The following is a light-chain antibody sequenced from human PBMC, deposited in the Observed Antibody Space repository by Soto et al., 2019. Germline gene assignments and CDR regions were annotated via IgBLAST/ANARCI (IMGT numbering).Light chain of an antibody. CDR1: SGHSSYA. CDR3: QTWGTGIHVV. J-gene: IGLJ2*01. V-gene: IGLV4-69*01. Sequence: QLVLTQSPSASASLGASVKLTCTLSSGHSSYAIAWHQQQPEKGPRYLMKLNGDGSHSKGDGIPDRFSGSNSGAERYLTISGLQSEDEADYYCQTWGTGIHVVFGGGTKVTVL. CDR2: LNGDGSH.